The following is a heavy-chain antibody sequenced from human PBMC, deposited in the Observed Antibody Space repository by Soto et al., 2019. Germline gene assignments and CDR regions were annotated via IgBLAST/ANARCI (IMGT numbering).Heavy chain of an antibody. J-gene: IGHJ5*02. Sequence: KTSETLSLTCTVSGGSISSSSYYWGWIRQPPGKGLEWIGSIYYSGSTYYNPSLKSRVTISVDTSKNQFSLKLSSVTAADTAVYYCARRASWFDPWGQGTLVTVSS. V-gene: IGHV4-39*01. CDR2: IYYSGST. CDR1: GGSISSSSYY. CDR3: ARRASWFDP.